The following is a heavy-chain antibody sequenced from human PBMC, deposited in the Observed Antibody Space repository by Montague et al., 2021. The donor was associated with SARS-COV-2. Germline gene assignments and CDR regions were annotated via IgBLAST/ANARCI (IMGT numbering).Heavy chain of an antibody. D-gene: IGHD5-18*01. CDR2: ITWNSGSI. CDR3: AKDINRGIQLWHTTGSFDY. Sequence: SLRLSCAASGFTFDGYAMHWVRQAPGKGLEWVSGITWNSGSIGYADSVKGRFTISRDNAKNSLYLQMNSLRAEDTALYYCAKDINRGIQLWHTTGSFDYWGQGTLVTVSS. V-gene: IGHV3-9*01. J-gene: IGHJ4*02. CDR1: GFTFDGYA.